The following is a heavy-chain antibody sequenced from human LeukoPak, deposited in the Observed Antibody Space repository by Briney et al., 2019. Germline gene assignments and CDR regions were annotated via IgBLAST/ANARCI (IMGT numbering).Heavy chain of an antibody. CDR2: FDPEDGET. J-gene: IGHJ4*02. CDR3: ATAARRLGELSFFDY. D-gene: IGHD3-16*02. V-gene: IGHV1-24*01. Sequence: ASVKVSFKVSGYTLTELSMHWVRQAPGKGLERMGGFDPEDGETIYAQKFQGRVTMTEDTSTDTAYMELSSLRSEDTAVYYCATAARRLGELSFFDYWGQGTLVTVSS. CDR1: GYTLTELS.